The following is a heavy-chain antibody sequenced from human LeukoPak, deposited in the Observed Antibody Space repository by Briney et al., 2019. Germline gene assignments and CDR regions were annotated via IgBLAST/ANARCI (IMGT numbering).Heavy chain of an antibody. Sequence: GGSLRLSCAASGFTFSRHAMSWVRQAPGKGLEWVSAISGSGDSTYYADSVKGRFTSSRDNSKNTLYLQMNSLRVEDTAVYYCAKKDGSGSYYLPFFDYWGQGTLVTVCS. D-gene: IGHD3-10*01. J-gene: IGHJ4*02. CDR3: AKKDGSGSYYLPFFDY. CDR2: ISGSGDST. CDR1: GFTFSRHA. V-gene: IGHV3-23*01.